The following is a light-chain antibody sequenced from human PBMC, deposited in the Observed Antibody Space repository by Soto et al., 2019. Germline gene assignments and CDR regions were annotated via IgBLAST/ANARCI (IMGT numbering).Light chain of an antibody. CDR3: QQYFSTPQT. Sequence: DIVMTQSPDSLAVSLGERATINCKTSQSLLSGFNNKNYLALYQQRPGQPPKLLIYWASTRESGVPDRVSGSGSGTDFTLTISSLQAEDVAVYFCQQYFSTPQTFGQGTKVEIK. J-gene: IGKJ1*01. CDR2: WAS. V-gene: IGKV4-1*01. CDR1: QSLLSGFNNKNY.